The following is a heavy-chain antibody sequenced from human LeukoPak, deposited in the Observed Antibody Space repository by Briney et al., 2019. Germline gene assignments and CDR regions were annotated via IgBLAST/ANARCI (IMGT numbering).Heavy chain of an antibody. CDR1: GGSISSYY. CDR3: ARLAKFQASGYTEDI. Sequence: SETLSLTCTVSGGSISSYYWSWIRQPPGKGLEWIGYIYYSGSTNYNPSLKSRVTISVDTSKNQFSLKPSSVTAADTAVYYCARLAKFQASGYTEDIWGQGTMVTVSS. J-gene: IGHJ3*02. D-gene: IGHD5-24*01. V-gene: IGHV4-59*08. CDR2: IYYSGST.